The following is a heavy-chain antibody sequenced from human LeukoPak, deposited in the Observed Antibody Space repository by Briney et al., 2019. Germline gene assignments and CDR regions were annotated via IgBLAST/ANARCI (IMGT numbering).Heavy chain of an antibody. CDR3: ARDHSGYSYGYQGY. Sequence: GGSLRLSCAASGFTFSSYSMNWVRQAPGKGLEWVSSISSSSSYIYYADSVKGRFTISRDNAKNSLYLQMNSLRAEDTAVYYCARDHSGYSYGYQGYWGQGTLVTVSS. D-gene: IGHD5-18*01. CDR2: ISSSSSYI. V-gene: IGHV3-21*01. CDR1: GFTFSSYS. J-gene: IGHJ4*02.